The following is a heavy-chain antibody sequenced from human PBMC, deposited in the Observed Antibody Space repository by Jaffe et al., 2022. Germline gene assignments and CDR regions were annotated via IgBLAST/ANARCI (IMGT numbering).Heavy chain of an antibody. CDR1: GYSISSGYY. D-gene: IGHD5-12*01. CDR3: ARSPVHYSGYEA. V-gene: IGHV4-38-2*01. Sequence: QVQLQESGPGLVKPSETLSLTCAVSGYSISSGYYWGWIRQPPGKGLEWIGSIYHSGSTYYNPSLKSRVTISVDTSKNQFSLKLSSVTAADTAVYYCARSPVHYSGYEAWGQGTLVTVSS. J-gene: IGHJ5*02. CDR2: IYHSGST.